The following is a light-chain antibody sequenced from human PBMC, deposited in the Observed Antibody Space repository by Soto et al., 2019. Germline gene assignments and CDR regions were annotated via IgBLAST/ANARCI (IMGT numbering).Light chain of an antibody. J-gene: IGKJ5*01. CDR2: GAS. V-gene: IGKV3-20*01. CDR1: QSVSSY. Sequence: VMTQSPATLSVSPGERATPSCRASQSVSSYLAWYQQKPGQAPRLLIYGASTRATDIPARFSGSGSGTDFTLTISRLEPEDFAVYYCQQYGSSPRITFGQGTRLEIK. CDR3: QQYGSSPRIT.